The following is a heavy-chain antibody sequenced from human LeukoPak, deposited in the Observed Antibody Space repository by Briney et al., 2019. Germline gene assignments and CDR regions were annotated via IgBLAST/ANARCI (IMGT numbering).Heavy chain of an antibody. Sequence: PGRSLRLSCAASGFTFDDYATHWVRHAPGKGLEWVSGISWNSGSIGYADSVKGRFTISRDNAKNSLYLQMNSLRAEDTALYYCAKDDRYYYDSSGYYSGMDVWGQGTTVTVSS. D-gene: IGHD3-22*01. J-gene: IGHJ6*02. CDR2: ISWNSGSI. V-gene: IGHV3-9*01. CDR3: AKDDRYYYDSSGYYSGMDV. CDR1: GFTFDDYA.